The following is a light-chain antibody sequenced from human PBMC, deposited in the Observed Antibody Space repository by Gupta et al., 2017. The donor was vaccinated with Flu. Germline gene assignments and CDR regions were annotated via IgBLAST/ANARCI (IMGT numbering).Light chain of an antibody. CDR3: AAWDDSRNGWV. Sequence: QSVLTQPPSASGTPGQRVTISCSGSSSNIGSNTVNWYQQLRGTAPKLLIYSNNQRPSGVPDRFSGSKSGTSASLAISGLQSEDEADYYCAAWDDSRNGWVFGGGTKLTVL. CDR2: SNN. V-gene: IGLV1-44*01. CDR1: SSNIGSNT. J-gene: IGLJ3*02.